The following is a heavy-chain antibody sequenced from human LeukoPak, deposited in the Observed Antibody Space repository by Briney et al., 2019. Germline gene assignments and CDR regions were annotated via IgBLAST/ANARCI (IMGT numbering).Heavy chain of an antibody. Sequence: SETLSLTCTVSGGSISSYYWSWIRQPPGKGLEWIGYIYYSGSTNYNPSLKSRVTISVDTSKNQFSLKLSSVTAADTAVYYCASSIAAAGMTLGFDYWGQGTLVTVSS. CDR2: IYYSGST. J-gene: IGHJ4*02. D-gene: IGHD6-13*01. CDR1: GGSISSYY. V-gene: IGHV4-59*01. CDR3: ASSIAAAGMTLGFDY.